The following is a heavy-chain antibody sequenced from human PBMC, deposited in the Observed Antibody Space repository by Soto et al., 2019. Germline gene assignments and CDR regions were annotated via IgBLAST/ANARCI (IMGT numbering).Heavy chain of an antibody. CDR3: ASPNCSGGSCYTNYYYYGMDV. Sequence: GGCLSLSCPASGFTLSRYAMHLVRPPQGNGLEWVAVISYDGSNKYYADSVKGRFTISRDNSKNTLYLQMNSLRAEDTAVYYCASPNCSGGSCYTNYYYYGMDVWGQGTTVTVS. J-gene: IGHJ6*02. D-gene: IGHD2-15*01. CDR1: GFTLSRYA. CDR2: ISYDGSNK. V-gene: IGHV3-30-3*01.